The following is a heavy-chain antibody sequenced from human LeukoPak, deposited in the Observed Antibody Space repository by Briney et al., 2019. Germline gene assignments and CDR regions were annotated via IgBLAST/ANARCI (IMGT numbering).Heavy chain of an antibody. CDR1: GFSFSGSA. Sequence: PGGSLRLSCAASGFSFSGSAMHWVRQASGKGLEWVGRIRSKANSYATSYAASVKGRFTISRDDSKNTLYLQMNSLKTEDTAVYYCSTDQYAVAAAFDYWGQGTLVTVSS. V-gene: IGHV3-73*01. CDR3: STDQYAVAAAFDY. CDR2: IRSKANSYAT. D-gene: IGHD6-19*01. J-gene: IGHJ4*02.